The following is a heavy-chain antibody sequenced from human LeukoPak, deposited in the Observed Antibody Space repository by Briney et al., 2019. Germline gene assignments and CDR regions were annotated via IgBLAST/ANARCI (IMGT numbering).Heavy chain of an antibody. Sequence: SETLSLTCTVSGGFISNYYWISMRQPPGKGLEWIGYIHYSGNTNYNPSLKSRVTISVDTSKNQFSLKLTSVTAADTALYYCARVGNWNDALVNYYIDYWGQGTLVTVSS. D-gene: IGHD1-20*01. V-gene: IGHV4-59*01. J-gene: IGHJ4*02. CDR2: IHYSGNT. CDR3: ARVGNWNDALVNYYIDY. CDR1: GGFISNYY.